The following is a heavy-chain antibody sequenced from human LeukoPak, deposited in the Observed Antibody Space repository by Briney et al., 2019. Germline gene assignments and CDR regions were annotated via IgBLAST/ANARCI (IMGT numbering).Heavy chain of an antibody. CDR3: TTRLGFWSGYYMDV. Sequence: GGSLRLSCTASGFTFGDYAMSWVRQAPGKGLEWVGFIRSKAYGGTTECAASVKGRFTISRDDSKSIAYLQMNSLKTEDTAVYYCTTRLGFWSGYYMDVWGKGTTVTVSS. J-gene: IGHJ6*03. V-gene: IGHV3-49*04. D-gene: IGHD3-3*01. CDR2: IRSKAYGGTT. CDR1: GFTFGDYA.